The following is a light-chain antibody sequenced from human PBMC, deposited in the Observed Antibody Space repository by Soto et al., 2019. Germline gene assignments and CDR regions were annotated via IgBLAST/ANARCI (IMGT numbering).Light chain of an antibody. J-gene: IGKJ4*01. CDR3: QQYDSYSGT. Sequence: DIQMTQSPSTLSASVGDRVTITCRASQSIRSRLAWYQQKPGKAPKLLIYKASNLESGVTSRFSGSGSGTEFTLSISSLQPDDFATYYCQQYDSYSGTFGGGTKVEI. CDR1: QSIRSR. CDR2: KAS. V-gene: IGKV1-5*03.